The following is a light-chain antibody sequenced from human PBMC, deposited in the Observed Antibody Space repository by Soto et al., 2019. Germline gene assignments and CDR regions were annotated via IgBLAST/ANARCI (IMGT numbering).Light chain of an antibody. J-gene: IGKJ1*01. CDR3: QQYGSSPKT. CDR2: GAS. Sequence: EIVLTQSPGTLSLSPGERATLSCRASQSVYSTYLAWYQQKPGQAPRLLISGASSRATGIPDRFSGSGSGTDFTLTIIRLEPEDSAVYYCQQYGSSPKTFGQGTKVEIK. CDR1: QSVYSTY. V-gene: IGKV3-20*01.